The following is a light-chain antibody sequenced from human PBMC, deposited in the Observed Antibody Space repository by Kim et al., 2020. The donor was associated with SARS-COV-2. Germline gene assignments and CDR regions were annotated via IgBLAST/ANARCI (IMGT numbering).Light chain of an antibody. Sequence: PGEGATLSCRASHSVGINLAWYPQTPGQAPRLLIYDASIRAPGIPDRFSGSGSGTDFTLTIGSLEPRDFAIYYCQQRGNWPPALTFGGGTKVDIK. V-gene: IGKV3-11*01. CDR3: QQRGNWPPALT. CDR1: HSVGIN. CDR2: DAS. J-gene: IGKJ4*01.